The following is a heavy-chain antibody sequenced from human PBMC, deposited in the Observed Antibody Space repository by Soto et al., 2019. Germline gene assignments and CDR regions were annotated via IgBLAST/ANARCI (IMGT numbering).Heavy chain of an antibody. CDR2: IYYSGST. CDR3: ARGSGWYDWFDP. Sequence: SESLYLTCTVSVGSIRSYYWSWIRQPPGKGLEWIGYIYYSGSTNYNPSLKSRVTISVDTSKNQFSLKLSSVTAADTAVYYCARGSGWYDWFDPSGQGTLVTVSS. CDR1: VGSIRSYY. V-gene: IGHV4-59*01. D-gene: IGHD6-19*01. J-gene: IGHJ5*02.